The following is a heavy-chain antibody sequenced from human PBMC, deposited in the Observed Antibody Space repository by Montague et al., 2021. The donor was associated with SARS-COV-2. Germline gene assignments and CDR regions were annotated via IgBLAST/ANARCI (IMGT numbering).Heavy chain of an antibody. CDR1: GGSISSDY. J-gene: IGHJ5*02. V-gene: IGHV4-59*01. CDR3: ARGDRWNWFDP. CDR2: IYYRGTT. Sequence: SETLSPTCSVSGGSISSDYWSWIRQSPGKGLEWIGYIYYRGTTNYNPSLKSRVTFSVDTSKNQFSLKLISVTAADTAVYFCARGDRWNWFDPWGQGVLVTVSS. D-gene: IGHD5-24*01.